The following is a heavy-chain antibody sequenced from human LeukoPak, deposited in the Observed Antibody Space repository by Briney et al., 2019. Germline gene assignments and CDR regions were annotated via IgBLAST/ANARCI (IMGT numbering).Heavy chain of an antibody. D-gene: IGHD2-21*02. V-gene: IGHV1-69*06. CDR2: IIPIFGTA. Sequence: SVKVSCKASGGTFSSYAISWVRQAPGQGLEWMGRIIPIFGTANYAQKFQGRVTITADKSTSTAYMELSSLRSEDTAVYYCARSRVVTAYDAFDIWGQGTMVTVSS. CDR3: ARSRVVTAYDAFDI. CDR1: GGTFSSYA. J-gene: IGHJ3*02.